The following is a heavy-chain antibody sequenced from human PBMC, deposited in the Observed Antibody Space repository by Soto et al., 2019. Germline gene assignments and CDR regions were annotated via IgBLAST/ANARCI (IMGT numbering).Heavy chain of an antibody. CDR1: GFSLTTRPVG. J-gene: IGHJ4*02. V-gene: IGHV2-5*02. CDR2: IYWDDDK. CDR3: AHRQLYNGAWNEGTFDY. D-gene: IGHD1-1*01. Sequence: QITLKESGPTLVKPTQTLTLTCTFSGFSLTTRPVGVGWIRQPPGQALEWLALIYWDDDKRYNPSLKSRLTITKHTSKNQVVLTMPNMDPVDTATYFCAHRQLYNGAWNEGTFDYWGQGALVTVSS.